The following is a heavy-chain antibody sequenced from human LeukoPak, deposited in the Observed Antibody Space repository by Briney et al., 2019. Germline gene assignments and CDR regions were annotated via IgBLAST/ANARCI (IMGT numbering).Heavy chain of an antibody. J-gene: IGHJ4*02. CDR2: IHYDGNNK. CDR1: GFSFSNYA. Sequence: GGSLRLSCAGSGFSFSNYAMNWVRQAPGKGLDWVAFIHYDGNNKYYADSVRGRFTISRDNSKNTVYLQMNSLRPEDTAVYYCAARRLTVTTEIDYWGQGTLVTVSS. V-gene: IGHV3-30*02. D-gene: IGHD4-17*01. CDR3: AARRLTVTTEIDY.